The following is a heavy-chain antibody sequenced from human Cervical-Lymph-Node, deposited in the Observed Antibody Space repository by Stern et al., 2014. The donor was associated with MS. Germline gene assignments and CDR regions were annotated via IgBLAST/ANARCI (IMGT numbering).Heavy chain of an antibody. CDR2: IWYDGSNK. Sequence: VQLVESGGGVVQPGRSLRLSCAASGFTFSSYGMHWVRQAPGKGLEWVAVIWYDGSNKYYADSVKGRFTISRDNSKNTLYLQMNSLRAEDTAVYYCARDREVSGRYSGTKGYYYGMDVWGQGTTVTVSS. CDR1: GFTFSSYG. J-gene: IGHJ6*02. V-gene: IGHV3-33*01. D-gene: IGHD1-26*01. CDR3: ARDREVSGRYSGTKGYYYGMDV.